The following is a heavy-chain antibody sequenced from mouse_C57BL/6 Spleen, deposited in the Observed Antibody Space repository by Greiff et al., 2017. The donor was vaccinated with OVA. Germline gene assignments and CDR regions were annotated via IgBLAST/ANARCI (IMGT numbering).Heavy chain of an antibody. CDR3: ARYYYGSSYSFDY. J-gene: IGHJ2*01. CDR1: GYTFTDYY. CDR2: INPYNGGT. D-gene: IGHD1-1*01. Sequence: VQLKQSGPVLVKPGASVKMSCKASGYTFTDYYMNWVKQSHGKSLEWIGVINPYNGGTSYNQKFKGKATLTVDKSSSTAYMELNSLTSEDSAVYYCARYYYGSSYSFDYWGQGTTLTVSS. V-gene: IGHV1-19*01.